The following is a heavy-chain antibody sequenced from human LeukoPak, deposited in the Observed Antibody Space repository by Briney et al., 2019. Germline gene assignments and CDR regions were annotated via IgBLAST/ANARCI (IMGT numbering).Heavy chain of an antibody. V-gene: IGHV3-23*01. D-gene: IGHD5-18*01. CDR1: GFTFRGYA. J-gene: IGHJ4*02. CDR2: ISTSGGST. CDR3: AKEALQSLRYSYISNFDY. Sequence: GSLRLSCAASGFTFRGYAMSLVRQAPGKGLEWVSAISTSGGSTYYADSVKGRFTISRDNSKNTLYLQMNSLRAEDTAVYYCAKEALQSLRYSYISNFDYWGQGTLVTVSS.